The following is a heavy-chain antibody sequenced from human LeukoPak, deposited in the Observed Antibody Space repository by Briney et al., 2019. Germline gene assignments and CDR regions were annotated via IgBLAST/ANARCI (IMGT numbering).Heavy chain of an antibody. D-gene: IGHD2-2*01. Sequence: GGSLRLSCAASGFTVSTYYITWVRQAPGKGLECVSVIYSGGSTYYADSVKGRFTVSRDNSKNTLYLQMNSLRAEDTAMYYCARGLGYCTSTTCLLPFDYWGQGTLVTVSS. CDR1: GFTVSTYY. CDR2: IYSGGST. V-gene: IGHV3-53*01. CDR3: ARGLGYCTSTTCLLPFDY. J-gene: IGHJ4*02.